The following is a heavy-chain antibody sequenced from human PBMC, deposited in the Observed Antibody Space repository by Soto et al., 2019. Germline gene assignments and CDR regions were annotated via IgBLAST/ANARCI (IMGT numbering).Heavy chain of an antibody. Sequence: PSQTLSLTCVISGDSVSSTSTAWSWIRQSPSRGLEWLGRTYYRSKWYSDYAVSVKSRITINPDTSKNQFSLQLNSVTPEDTAVYYCARGSYYSRWFWGQGTLVTVSS. V-gene: IGHV6-1*01. CDR3: ARGSYYSRWF. CDR2: TYYRSKWYS. D-gene: IGHD6-19*01. CDR1: GDSVSSTSTA. J-gene: IGHJ4*02.